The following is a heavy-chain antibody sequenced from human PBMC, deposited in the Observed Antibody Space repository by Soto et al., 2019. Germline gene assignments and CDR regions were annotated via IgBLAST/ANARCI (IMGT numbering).Heavy chain of an antibody. CDR2: IYYSGST. CDR1: GGSISSSSYY. CDR3: AMYYYDSSGRGFDY. D-gene: IGHD3-22*01. Sequence: SETLSLTCTVSGGSISSSSYYWGWIRQPPGKGLEWIGSIYYSGSTYYNPSLKSRVTISVDTSKNQFSLKLSSVTAADTAVYYCAMYYYDSSGRGFDYWGQGTLVTVSS. V-gene: IGHV4-39*01. J-gene: IGHJ4*02.